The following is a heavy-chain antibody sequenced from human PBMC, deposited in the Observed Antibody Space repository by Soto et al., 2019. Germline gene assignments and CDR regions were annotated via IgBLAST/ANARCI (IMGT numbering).Heavy chain of an antibody. J-gene: IGHJ6*02. D-gene: IGHD3-22*01. CDR2: IIPIFDIT. CDR3: ARPDEGGYSSNHHYYYALDV. V-gene: IGHV1-69*01. Sequence: QVQLVQSGAEVKKPGSSVKVSCKASGGTFRSYSISWVRQAPGQGLEWMGGIIPIFDITNSAQKFKGRVTIPADESTSTAYMELTSLGSDDTAVYYCARPDEGGYSSNHHYYYALDVWGQGTTVTV. CDR1: GGTFRSYS.